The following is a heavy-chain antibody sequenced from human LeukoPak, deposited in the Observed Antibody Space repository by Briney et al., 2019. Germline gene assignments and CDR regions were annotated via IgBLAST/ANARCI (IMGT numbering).Heavy chain of an antibody. V-gene: IGHV3-48*03. CDR2: ISSSGSAI. CDR3: AREGYSSGWYFLVYDY. J-gene: IGHJ4*02. CDR1: GFTFSSYE. D-gene: IGHD6-19*01. Sequence: PGGSLRLSCAASGFTFSSYETNWVRQAPGKGLEWVSYISSSGSAIYYADSVKGRFTISRDNAKNSLYLQMNSLRAEDTAVYYCAREGYSSGWYFLVYDYWGQGTLVTVSS.